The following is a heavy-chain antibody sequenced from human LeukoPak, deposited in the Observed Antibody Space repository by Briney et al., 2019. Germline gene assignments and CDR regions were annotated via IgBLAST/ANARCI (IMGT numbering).Heavy chain of an antibody. CDR2: ISSSSSTI. CDR1: GFTFSSYA. CDR3: ARDLNFDY. Sequence: GGSLRLSCAASGFTFSSYAMNWVRQAPGKGLEWVSYISSSSSTIYYADSVKGRFTISRDNAKNSLYLQMNSLRAEDTAVYYCARDLNFDYWGQGTLVTVSS. J-gene: IGHJ4*02. V-gene: IGHV3-48*01.